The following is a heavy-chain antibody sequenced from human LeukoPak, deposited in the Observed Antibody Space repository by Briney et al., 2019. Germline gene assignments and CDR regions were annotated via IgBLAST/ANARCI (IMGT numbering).Heavy chain of an antibody. D-gene: IGHD1-14*01. Sequence: GSLRLSCAASGFTFSSYAMHWVRQAPGKGLEWVAVISYDGSNKYYADSVKGRFTISRDNSKNTLYLQMNSLRAEDTAVYYCAKARRNRYFDYWGQGTLVTVSS. CDR3: AKARRNRYFDY. CDR1: GFTFSSYA. CDR2: ISYDGSNK. V-gene: IGHV3-30*04. J-gene: IGHJ4*02.